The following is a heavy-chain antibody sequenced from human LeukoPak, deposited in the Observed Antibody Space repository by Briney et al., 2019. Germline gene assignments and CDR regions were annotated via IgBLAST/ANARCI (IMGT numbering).Heavy chain of an antibody. D-gene: IGHD6-25*01. Sequence: GAALTDTCQASGYTFTYYHINWVGQPPAQGLEWMGCINHNTGDRGYPQRLQGRVSITIDTSISTADMELDSPRADDTDGYFCPRTASFTASGYDFWGWGTVV. CDR1: GYTFTYYH. J-gene: IGHJ4*02. CDR3: PRTASFTASGYDF. CDR2: INHNTGDR. V-gene: IGHV1-8*03.